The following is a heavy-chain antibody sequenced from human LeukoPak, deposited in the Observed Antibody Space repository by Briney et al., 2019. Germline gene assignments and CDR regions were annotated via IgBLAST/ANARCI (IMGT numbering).Heavy chain of an antibody. CDR1: GFTFSSYG. D-gene: IGHD3-22*01. CDR2: IRYDGSNK. J-gene: IGHJ4*02. CDR3: ARVRGGSVVVVIDY. Sequence: GGSLRLSCAASGFTFSSYGMHWVRQAPGKGLEWVAFIRYDGSNKYYADSVKGRFTISRDNSKNTLYLQMNSLRAEDTAVYYCARVRGGSVVVVIDYWGQGTLVTVSS. V-gene: IGHV3-30*02.